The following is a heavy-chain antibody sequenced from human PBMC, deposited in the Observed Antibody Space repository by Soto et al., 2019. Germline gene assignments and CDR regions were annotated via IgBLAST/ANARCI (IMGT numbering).Heavy chain of an antibody. CDR1: GGTFSSYT. Sequence: QVQLVQSGAEVKKPGSSVKVSCKASGGTFSSYTISWVRQAPGQGLEWMGRIIPILGIANYAQKFHGRVTITADKSTSTAYMELSSLRSEDTAVYYCATLPAAMRLELAGMDVWGQGTTVTVSS. V-gene: IGHV1-69*02. CDR3: ATLPAAMRLELAGMDV. D-gene: IGHD2-2*01. J-gene: IGHJ6*02. CDR2: IIPILGIA.